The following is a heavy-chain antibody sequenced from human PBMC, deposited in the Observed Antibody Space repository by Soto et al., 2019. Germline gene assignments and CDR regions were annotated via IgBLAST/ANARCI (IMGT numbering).Heavy chain of an antibody. CDR3: AKFGDYYYSLFDS. Sequence: EVQLSESGGGLVHPGGSLRLSCAASGFIFRNYAMSWVRQAPGKGLEWVSVITLSGGSVYYADSVKGRFTVSRDNSQNTLYLQMNSLRAEDTAVYYCAKFGDYYYSLFDSWGQGTPVTVSS. CDR2: ITLSGGSV. CDR1: GFIFRNYA. J-gene: IGHJ4*02. V-gene: IGHV3-23*01. D-gene: IGHD3-22*01.